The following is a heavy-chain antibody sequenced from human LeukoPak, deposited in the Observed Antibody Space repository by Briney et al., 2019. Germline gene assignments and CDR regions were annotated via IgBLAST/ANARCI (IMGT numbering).Heavy chain of an antibody. CDR1: GYTFTSYG. D-gene: IGHD6-13*01. J-gene: IGHJ1*01. CDR2: ISAYNGNT. CDR3: ARHSFPSAGTTHAQLVRGYFQH. Sequence: ASVKVSCKASGYTFTSYGISWVRQAPGQGLEWMGWISAYNGNTNYAQKLQGRVTMTTDTSTSTAYMELRSLRSDDTAVYYCARHSFPSAGTTHAQLVRGYFQHWGQGTLVTVSS. V-gene: IGHV1-18*01.